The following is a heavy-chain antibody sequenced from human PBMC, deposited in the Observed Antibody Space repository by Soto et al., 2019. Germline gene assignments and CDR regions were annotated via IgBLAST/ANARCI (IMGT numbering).Heavy chain of an antibody. D-gene: IGHD1-26*01. CDR3: ARDRIVGATGTSPHDN. Sequence: ASVKCSFKASGYTFTSYGISWVRQAPGQGLGWMGWISAYNGNTNYAQKLQGRVTMTTDTSTSTAYMELRSLRSDDTAVYYCARDRIVGATGTSPHDNWGQGTMVTVSS. CDR2: ISAYNGNT. V-gene: IGHV1-18*01. CDR1: GYTFTSYG. J-gene: IGHJ3*02.